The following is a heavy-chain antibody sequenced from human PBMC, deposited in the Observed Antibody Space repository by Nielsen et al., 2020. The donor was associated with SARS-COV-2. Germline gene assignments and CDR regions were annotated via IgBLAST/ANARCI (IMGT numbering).Heavy chain of an antibody. CDR2: IKSKTDGGTT. Sequence: GESLKISCAASGFTFSNAWMSWVRQAPGKGLEWVGRIKSKTDGGTTDYAAPVKGRFTISRDDSKNTLYLQMNSLRAEDTAVYYCAKECLQFGLFNYYMDVWGKGTTVTVSS. V-gene: IGHV3-15*01. CDR1: GFTFSNAW. CDR3: AKECLQFGLFNYYMDV. D-gene: IGHD3-10*01. J-gene: IGHJ6*03.